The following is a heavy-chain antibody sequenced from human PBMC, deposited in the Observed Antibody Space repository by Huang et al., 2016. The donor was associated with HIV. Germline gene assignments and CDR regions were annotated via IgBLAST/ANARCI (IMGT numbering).Heavy chain of an antibody. D-gene: IGHD5-18*01. J-gene: IGHJ5*02. Sequence: EVPLVESGGGLVQPGGSLRLSCAASGFTVNSNYMPWVRQGPGKGLEWVSLLYHGGKAHYADSVKGRFTISGDISQNTVFLQMSSLRVEDTAVYYCARGRYGTPNAWGQGTLVTVSS. V-gene: IGHV3-53*01. CDR2: LYHGGKA. CDR1: GFTVNSNY. CDR3: ARGRYGTPNA.